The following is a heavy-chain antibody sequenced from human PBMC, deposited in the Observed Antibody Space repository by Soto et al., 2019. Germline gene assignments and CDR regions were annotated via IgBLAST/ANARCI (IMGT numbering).Heavy chain of an antibody. D-gene: IGHD1-1*01. Sequence: EVQLVDSGGGLVQPGGSLRLSCAASGFTFSSYSMIWVSQAPGKGLEWVSYISSGSSTIYYEDSVKGRFTVSRDNAKNSLYLQMNSLRDEDTAVYYCTRVRQLGLDYWGQGTLVTVSS. J-gene: IGHJ4*02. CDR1: GFTFSSYS. CDR3: TRVRQLGLDY. CDR2: ISSGSSTI. V-gene: IGHV3-48*02.